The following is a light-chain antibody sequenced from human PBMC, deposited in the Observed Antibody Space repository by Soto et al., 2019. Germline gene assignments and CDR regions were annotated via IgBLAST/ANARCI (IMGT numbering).Light chain of an antibody. CDR2: DVN. CDR3: CSYTSSSTHV. Sequence: QSALTQPASVSGSPGQSITISSTGTSSDVGGYNFVSWYQQHPGKVPKLMIFDVNRRPSGVSDRFSGSKSGNTASLTISGLQAEDEGDYYCCSYTSSSTHVFGSGTQLTVL. CDR1: SSDVGGYNF. V-gene: IGLV2-14*03. J-gene: IGLJ7*01.